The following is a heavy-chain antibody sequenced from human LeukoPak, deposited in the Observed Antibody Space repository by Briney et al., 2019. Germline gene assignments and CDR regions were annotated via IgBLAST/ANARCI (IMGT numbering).Heavy chain of an antibody. D-gene: IGHD2-2*01. CDR1: GGSVSSGSYY. Sequence: PSETLSLTCTVSGGSVSSGSYYWSWIRPPPGKGLEWFGYIYYSGSTNYNPSLKSRVTISVDTSKNQFSLKLSSVTAADTAVYYCARATKIVVVPAAASSSDYYYYYGMDVWGKGTTVTVSS. V-gene: IGHV4-61*01. CDR2: IYYSGST. J-gene: IGHJ6*04. CDR3: ARATKIVVVPAAASSSDYYYYYGMDV.